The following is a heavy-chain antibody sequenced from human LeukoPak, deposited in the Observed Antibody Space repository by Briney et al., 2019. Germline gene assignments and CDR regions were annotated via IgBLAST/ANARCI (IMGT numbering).Heavy chain of an antibody. CDR2: IRSKAYGGTT. V-gene: IGHV3-49*03. J-gene: IGHJ6*03. CDR3: TRMDRYYDSSGHYYMDV. Sequence: SLRLSCTASVFTFVDYAMSWFRQAPGKGLAWVGFIRSKAYGGTTEYAASVKGRFTISRDDSKSIAYLQMNSLKTEDTAVYYCTRMDRYYDSSGHYYMDVWGKGTTVTVSS. CDR1: VFTFVDYA. D-gene: IGHD3-22*01.